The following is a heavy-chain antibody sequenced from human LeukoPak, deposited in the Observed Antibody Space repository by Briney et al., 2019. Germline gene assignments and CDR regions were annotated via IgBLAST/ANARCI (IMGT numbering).Heavy chain of an antibody. D-gene: IGHD3-10*01. V-gene: IGHV1-2*06. CDR3: AIVGAIIGWFNP. J-gene: IGHJ5*02. CDR2: INPNSGGT. CDR1: GYTFTGYY. Sequence: ASVKVSCKASGYTFTGYYMHWVRQAPGQGLEWMGRINPNSGGTNYAQKFQGRVTMTRDTSISTANMELRRLRSDDTAVYYCAIVGAIIGWFNPWGKGPLFTVSS.